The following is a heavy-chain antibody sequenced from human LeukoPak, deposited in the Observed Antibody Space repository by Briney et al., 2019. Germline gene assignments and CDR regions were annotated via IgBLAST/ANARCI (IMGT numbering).Heavy chain of an antibody. CDR2: VFYSGST. J-gene: IGHJ4*02. CDR1: GGSISSYY. CDR3: ARVDPDSSSTLEVFDY. Sequence: SETLSLTCTVSGGSISSYYWSWIRQPPGKGLEWIGYVFYSGSTNYNPSLKSRVTISVDTSKNQFSLKLSSVTAADTAVYYCARVDPDSSSTLEVFDYWGQGTLVTVSS. D-gene: IGHD6-6*01. V-gene: IGHV4-59*01.